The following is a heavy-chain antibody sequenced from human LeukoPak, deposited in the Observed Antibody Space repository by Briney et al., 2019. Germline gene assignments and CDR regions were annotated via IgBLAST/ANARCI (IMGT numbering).Heavy chain of an antibody. J-gene: IGHJ5*02. CDR3: AIVAGGGSKYNSFDP. V-gene: IGHV3-64*01. Sequence: GGSLRLSCAASGFTFSSFAMHWVRQAPGKGLEYISSINTKGNRPFYANSVKGSFTVSRDNSKNMVYLQMGSLRAEYPSMSDRAIVAGGGSKYNSFDPWGEGTLVTVSS. D-gene: IGHD2-15*01. CDR2: INTKGNRP. CDR1: GFTFSSFA.